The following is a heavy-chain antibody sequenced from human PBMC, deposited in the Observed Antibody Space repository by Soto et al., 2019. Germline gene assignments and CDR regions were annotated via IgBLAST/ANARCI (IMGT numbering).Heavy chain of an antibody. CDR1: GFMFGSYW. CDR2: IKRDGSEK. D-gene: IGHD4-17*01. CDR3: ARVSATDYEIDY. Sequence: EVQLVESGGGLVQPGGSLRLSCTASGFMFGSYWMTWVRHVPGKGLQWVANIKRDGSEKYYVDFVKGRFTISRDNADNSVFLDMNNLRVDDTTTYYCARVSATDYEIDYWGQGALVTVSS. J-gene: IGHJ4*02. V-gene: IGHV3-7*03.